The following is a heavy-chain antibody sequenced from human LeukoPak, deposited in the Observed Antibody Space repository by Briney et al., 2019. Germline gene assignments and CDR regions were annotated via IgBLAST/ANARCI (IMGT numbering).Heavy chain of an antibody. Sequence: PSETLSLTCTVSGGSISSGSYYWSWIRQPAGKGLEWIGRIYTSGSTNYNPSLKSRVTISVDTSKNQFSLKLSSVTAADTAVYYCARGRRTEFRRQQLVRWFDPWGQGTLVTVSS. CDR3: ARGRRTEFRRQQLVRWFDP. J-gene: IGHJ5*02. CDR1: GGSISSGSYY. CDR2: IYTSGST. V-gene: IGHV4-61*02. D-gene: IGHD6-13*01.